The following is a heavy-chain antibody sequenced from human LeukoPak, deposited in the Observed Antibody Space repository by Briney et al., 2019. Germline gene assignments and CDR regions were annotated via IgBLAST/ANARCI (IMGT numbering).Heavy chain of an antibody. V-gene: IGHV3-23*01. CDR1: GFTFSTYA. J-gene: IGHJ4*02. Sequence: PGGSLRLSCAASGFTFSTYAMTWVRQAPGKGLEWVSLISGTGGSTYYADSVKGRFTISRDNSKNTLYLQMNSLRAEDTAVYYCVTEVSGSFPTWGQGTLVTVSS. CDR3: VTEVSGSFPT. CDR2: ISGTGGST. D-gene: IGHD1-26*01.